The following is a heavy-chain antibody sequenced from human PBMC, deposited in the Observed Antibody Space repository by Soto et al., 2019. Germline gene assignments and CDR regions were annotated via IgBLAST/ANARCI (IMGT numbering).Heavy chain of an antibody. CDR1: GFTFSDYY. Sequence: QVQLVESGGGLVKPGGSLRLSCAASGFTFSDYYMSWIRQAPGKGLEWVAYISSSGSTIYYADSVKGRFTISRDNAKNSLYLQMNSLRAEDTAVYYCARANYYGSGSYYNHDAFDIWGQGTMVTVSS. V-gene: IGHV3-11*01. CDR3: ARANYYGSGSYYNHDAFDI. D-gene: IGHD3-10*01. J-gene: IGHJ3*02. CDR2: ISSSGSTI.